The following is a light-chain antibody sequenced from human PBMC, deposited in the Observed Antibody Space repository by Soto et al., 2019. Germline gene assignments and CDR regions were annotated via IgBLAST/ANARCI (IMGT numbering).Light chain of an antibody. Sequence: QSALTQPASVSGSPGQSITISCAGTSSDVGGYTYVSWYQQHPGKAPKLMIYDASNRPSGVSNRFSGSKSGNTASQTISGLQADDEADYYCTSYTSSRTPYVFGGGTKVTVL. J-gene: IGLJ1*01. CDR1: SSDVGGYTY. CDR3: TSYTSSRTPYV. V-gene: IGLV2-14*01. CDR2: DAS.